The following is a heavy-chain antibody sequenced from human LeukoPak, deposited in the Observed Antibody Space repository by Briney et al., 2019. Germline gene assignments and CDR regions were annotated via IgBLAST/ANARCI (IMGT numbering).Heavy chain of an antibody. CDR2: ISGSGGSS. J-gene: IGHJ4*02. CDR3: AKDTLVGSTDY. CDR1: GFTFSSYA. V-gene: IGHV3-23*01. D-gene: IGHD1-26*01. Sequence: GGSLRLSCAASGFTFSSYAMSWVRQAPGKGLEWVSTISGSGGSSYYADAVKGRFTISRDNSRNTVYLQMNSLRAEDTAVYYCAKDTLVGSTDYWGQGTLVTVSS.